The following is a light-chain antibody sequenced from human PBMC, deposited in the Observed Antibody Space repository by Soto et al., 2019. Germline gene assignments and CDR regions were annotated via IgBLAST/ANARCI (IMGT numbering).Light chain of an antibody. Sequence: QSALTQPRSVSGSPGQSVTVSCIGTSSDVADYNSVSWYQQHPGKAPKLMIYDVSKRPSGVPDRFSGSKSGNTASLTISGLQAEDEADYYCCSYVGSYSYVFGIGTKLTVL. V-gene: IGLV2-11*01. CDR1: SSDVADYNS. CDR3: CSYVGSYSYV. CDR2: DVS. J-gene: IGLJ1*01.